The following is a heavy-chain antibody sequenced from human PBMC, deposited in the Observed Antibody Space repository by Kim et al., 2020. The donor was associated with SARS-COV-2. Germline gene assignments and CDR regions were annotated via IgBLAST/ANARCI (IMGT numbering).Heavy chain of an antibody. CDR1: GYTFTSYG. CDR3: ARAGEGQLVFPSSY. J-gene: IGHJ4*02. CDR2: ISAYNGNT. Sequence: ASVKVSCKASGYTFTSYGISWVRQAPGQGLEWMGWISAYNGNTNYAQKLQGRVTMTTDTSTSTAYMELRSLRSDDTAVYYCARAGEGQLVFPSSYWGQGTLVTVSS. D-gene: IGHD6-6*01. V-gene: IGHV1-18*01.